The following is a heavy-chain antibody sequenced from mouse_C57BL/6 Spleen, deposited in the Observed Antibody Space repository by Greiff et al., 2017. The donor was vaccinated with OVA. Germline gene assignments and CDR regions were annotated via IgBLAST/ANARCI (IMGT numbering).Heavy chain of an antibody. CDR3: AREGGDGYYGGYFDY. CDR1: GYAFSSSW. D-gene: IGHD2-3*01. J-gene: IGHJ2*01. V-gene: IGHV1-82*01. Sequence: QVQLQQSGPELVKPGASVKISCKASGYAFSSSWMNWVKQRPGKGLEWIGRIYPGDGDTNYNGKFKGKATLTADKSSSTAYMQLSSLTSEDSAVYFCAREGGDGYYGGYFDYWGQGTTLTVSS. CDR2: IYPGDGDT.